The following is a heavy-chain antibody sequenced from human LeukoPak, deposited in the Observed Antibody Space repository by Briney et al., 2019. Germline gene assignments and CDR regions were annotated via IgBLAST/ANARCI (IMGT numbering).Heavy chain of an antibody. CDR1: GRSLSSYY. J-gene: IGHJ6*02. CDR3: ARYSLVVPINYYNCMDV. V-gene: IGHV4-4*07. Sequence: PSETLCLTCTVCGRSLSSYYWSWIRQPAGKGLEWIGGIYTSGSTNYYRAVKSRVTMSVDTSKNHFSLKLSSVTAAGTAVYYCARYSLVVPINYYNCMDVWGQGTTVTVSS. CDR2: IYTSGST. D-gene: IGHD2-15*01.